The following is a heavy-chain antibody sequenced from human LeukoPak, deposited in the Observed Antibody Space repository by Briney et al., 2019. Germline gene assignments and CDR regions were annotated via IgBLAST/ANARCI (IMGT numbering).Heavy chain of an antibody. J-gene: IGHJ4*02. CDR2: INPNSGGT. Sequence: ASVKVSCKASGYTFTGYYMHWVRQAPGQGLEWMGWINPNSGGTNYAQKFQGRVTMTRDTSISTAYMELSRLRSDDTAVHYCARDGTLVGATSYYFDYWGQGTLVTVSS. CDR1: GYTFTGYY. CDR3: ARDGTLVGATSYYFDY. V-gene: IGHV1-2*02. D-gene: IGHD1-26*01.